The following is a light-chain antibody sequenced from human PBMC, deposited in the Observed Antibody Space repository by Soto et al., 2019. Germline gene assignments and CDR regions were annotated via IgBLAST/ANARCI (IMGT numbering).Light chain of an antibody. J-gene: IGKJ4*01. Sequence: VSVRSSSTLSLSPGERATLSRRASQTARNNYLAWYQQKPGKAPKLLIYEASSRNTGIPERFSGSGSGTEFTLTISRLEPDDFAVYYCQHFSSYSLAFGRGTKVDIK. CDR3: QHFSSYSLA. CDR1: QTARNNY. CDR2: EAS. V-gene: IGKV3-20*01.